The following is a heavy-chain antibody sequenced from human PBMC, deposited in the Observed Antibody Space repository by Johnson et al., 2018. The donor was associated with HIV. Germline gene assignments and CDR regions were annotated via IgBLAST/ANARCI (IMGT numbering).Heavy chain of an antibody. Sequence: QVQLVESGGVLIQPGGSLRLSCAASGFTFSSYGMHWVRQAPGKGLEWVAFIRYDGSDKYYADSVKGRFSISRDNSRNTLYLQMSSLRADDTAVYYCAKDRCRSCLDVFVIWGQGTMVTVAS. V-gene: IGHV3-30*02. CDR2: IRYDGSDK. CDR1: GFTFSSYG. CDR3: AKDRCRSCLDVFVI. D-gene: IGHD6-13*01. J-gene: IGHJ3*02.